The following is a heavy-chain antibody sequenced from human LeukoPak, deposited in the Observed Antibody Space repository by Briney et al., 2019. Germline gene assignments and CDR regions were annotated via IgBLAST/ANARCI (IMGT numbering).Heavy chain of an antibody. CDR2: ISYDGSNK. Sequence: GRSLRLSCAASGFTFSSYAMHWVRQAPGKGLEWVAVISYDGSNKYYADSVKGRFTISRDNSKNTLYLQMNSLRAEDTAVYYCARDREVIRRDGYSYYFDYWGQGTLVTVSS. V-gene: IGHV3-30*04. CDR3: ARDREVIRRDGYSYYFDY. CDR1: GFTFSSYA. J-gene: IGHJ4*02. D-gene: IGHD5-24*01.